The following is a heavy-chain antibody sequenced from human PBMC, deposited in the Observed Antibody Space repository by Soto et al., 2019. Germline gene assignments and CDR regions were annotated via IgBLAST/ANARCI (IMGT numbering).Heavy chain of an antibody. J-gene: IGHJ5*02. Sequence: GGSLRLSCAASGFTFSSYGMSWVRQAPGKGLEKVSAISGSGGSTYYADSVKGRFTISRDNSKNTLYLQINSLRAEDTAVYYCAKGKVTMVRGVIRSGNWFDPWGQGTLVTVSS. V-gene: IGHV3-23*01. D-gene: IGHD3-10*01. CDR2: ISGSGGST. CDR1: GFTFSSYG. CDR3: AKGKVTMVRGVIRSGNWFDP.